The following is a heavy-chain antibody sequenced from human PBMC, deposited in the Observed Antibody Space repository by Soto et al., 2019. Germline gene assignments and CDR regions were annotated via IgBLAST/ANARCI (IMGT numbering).Heavy chain of an antibody. CDR3: AKKVKFGFYYYNGMDF. V-gene: IGHV4-34*01. D-gene: IGHD3-16*01. J-gene: IGHJ6*02. CDR2: INHSGST. CDR1: GGSFSGYY. Sequence: PSETLSLTCAVYGGSFSGYYWSWIRQPPGKGLEWIGEINHSGSTNYNPSLKSRVTISVDKSKNQFSLKLSSVTAADTAVYYCAKKVKFGFYYYNGMDFWGQGTTVTVSS.